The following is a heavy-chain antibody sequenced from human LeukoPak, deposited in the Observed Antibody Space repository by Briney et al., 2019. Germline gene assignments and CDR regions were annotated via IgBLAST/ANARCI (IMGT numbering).Heavy chain of an antibody. D-gene: IGHD3-9*01. CDR1: GFTFSAYD. CDR3: ARDGRYFDWLLGGYFQH. Sequence: GGSLRLSCAASGFTFSAYDMHWVRQAPGKGLEWVAVIWYDGSNKYYADSVKGRFTISRDNSKNTLYLQMNSLRAEDTAVYYCARDGRYFDWLLGGYFQHWGQGTLVTVSS. J-gene: IGHJ1*01. V-gene: IGHV3-33*08. CDR2: IWYDGSNK.